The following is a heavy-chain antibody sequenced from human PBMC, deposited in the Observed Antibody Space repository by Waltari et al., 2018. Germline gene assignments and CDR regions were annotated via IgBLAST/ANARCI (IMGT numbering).Heavy chain of an antibody. CDR2: IYYSGST. V-gene: IGHV4-59*01. D-gene: IGHD6-13*01. CDR1: GGSISRYS. CDR3: ARMQLVRHYYYGMDV. J-gene: IGHJ6*02. Sequence: QVQLQESGPGLVKPSETLSLTCTVSGGSISRYSWRWIRQPPGKGLEWIGYIYYSGSTNYNPSLKSRVTISVDTSKNQFSLKLSSVTAADTAVYYCARMQLVRHYYYGMDVWGQGTTVTVSS.